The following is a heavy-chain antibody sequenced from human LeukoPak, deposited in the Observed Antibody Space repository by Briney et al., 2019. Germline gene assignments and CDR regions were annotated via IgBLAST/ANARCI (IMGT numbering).Heavy chain of an antibody. D-gene: IGHD6-19*01. J-gene: IGHJ6*03. CDR3: ARDFIAVAGTSQYYYMDV. CDR2: ISWNSGSI. Sequence: GRSLRLSCAASGFTFDDYAMHWVRQAPGKGLEWVSGISWNSGSIGYADSVKGRFTISRDNAKNSLYLQMNSLRAEDTAVYYCARDFIAVAGTSQYYYMDVWGKGTTVTVSS. V-gene: IGHV3-9*01. CDR1: GFTFDDYA.